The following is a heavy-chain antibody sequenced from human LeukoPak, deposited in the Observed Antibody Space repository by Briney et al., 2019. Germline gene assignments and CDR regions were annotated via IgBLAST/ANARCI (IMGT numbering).Heavy chain of an antibody. CDR1: GFTFSSYS. CDR2: ISSSSSYI. Sequence: GGSLRLSCAASGFTFSSYSMNWVRQAPGKGLEWVSSISSSSSYIYYADSVKGRFTISRDNSKNTLYLQMNSLRAEDTAVYYCARAPTPPGYYGSGSYDYWGQGTLVTVSS. D-gene: IGHD3-10*01. V-gene: IGHV3-21*01. CDR3: ARAPTPPGYYGSGSYDY. J-gene: IGHJ4*02.